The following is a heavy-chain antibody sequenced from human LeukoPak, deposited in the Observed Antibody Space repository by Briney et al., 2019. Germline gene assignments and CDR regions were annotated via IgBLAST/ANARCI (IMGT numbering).Heavy chain of an antibody. CDR3: ARDEYYYDSSGYYIDY. D-gene: IGHD3-22*01. CDR2: ISSSSSYI. J-gene: IGHJ4*02. Sequence: GGSLRLSCAASGFTFSSYSMNWVRQAPGKGLEWVSSISSSSSYIYYADSVKGRFTISRDNAKNSLYLQMNSLRAEDTAVYYCARDEYYYDSSGYYIDYGGKGPLVTVS. CDR1: GFTFSSYS. V-gene: IGHV3-21*01.